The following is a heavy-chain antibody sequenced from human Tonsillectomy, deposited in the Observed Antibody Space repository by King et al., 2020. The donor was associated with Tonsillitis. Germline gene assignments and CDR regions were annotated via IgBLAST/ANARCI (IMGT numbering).Heavy chain of an antibody. Sequence: VQLVQSGAEVRKPGASVKVSCKASGYTFINYGISWVRQAPGQGLEWMGWISAYKGNTNYTQKFQGRVSMTTDTSTTTAYMDLRSLRSDDTAVYYCARGTGIAVPGLLDYWGQGTLVMVSS. D-gene: IGHD6-19*01. CDR3: ARGTGIAVPGLLDY. J-gene: IGHJ4*02. CDR1: GYTFINYG. V-gene: IGHV1-18*04. CDR2: ISAYKGNT.